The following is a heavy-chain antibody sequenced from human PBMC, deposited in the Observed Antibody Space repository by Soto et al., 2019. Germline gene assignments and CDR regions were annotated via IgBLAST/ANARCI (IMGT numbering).Heavy chain of an antibody. Sequence: QVQLVQSGAEVKKPGSSVKVSCKASGGTFSSYAISWVRQAPGQGLEWMGGIIPIFGTANYAQKFQGRVTITADESTSTAYMELSSLRSEDKAVYYCAREGFYCTNGVCYKTGIDYWGQGTLVTVSS. V-gene: IGHV1-69*01. J-gene: IGHJ4*02. CDR1: GGTFSSYA. CDR3: AREGFYCTNGVCYKTGIDY. D-gene: IGHD2-8*01. CDR2: IIPIFGTA.